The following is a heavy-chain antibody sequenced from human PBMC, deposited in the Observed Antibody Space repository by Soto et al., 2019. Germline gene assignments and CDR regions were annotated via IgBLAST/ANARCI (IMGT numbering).Heavy chain of an antibody. CDR1: GFTFSSYG. V-gene: IGHV3-30*18. CDR3: AKDRRVVAVAAPFDY. D-gene: IGHD6-19*01. J-gene: IGHJ4*02. CDR2: ISYDGSNK. Sequence: QVQLVESGGGVVQPGRSLRLSCAASGFTFSSYGMHWVRQAPGKGLEWVAVISYDGSNKYYADSVKGRFTISRDNYKNTLYLQMNSLRDEDTAVYYCAKDRRVVAVAAPFDYWGQGTLVTVSS.